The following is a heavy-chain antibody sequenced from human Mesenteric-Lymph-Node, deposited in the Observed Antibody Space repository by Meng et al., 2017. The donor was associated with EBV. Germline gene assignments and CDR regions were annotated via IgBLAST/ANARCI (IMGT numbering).Heavy chain of an antibody. CDR1: GNPFSTFA. D-gene: IGHD3-10*01. CDR2: INAANGNT. V-gene: IGHV1-3*01. Sequence: QVLLVQSAGEVKQPGASVRVSCKSSGNPFSTFAIHWVRQRPGQSLEWMGWINAANGNTKFSQNFLGRITITRDTSASTAYMELSSLTSEDTAVYYCTAYYYGSGSFSSYFEDWGQGTLVTVSS. CDR3: TAYYYGSGSFSSYFED. J-gene: IGHJ4*02.